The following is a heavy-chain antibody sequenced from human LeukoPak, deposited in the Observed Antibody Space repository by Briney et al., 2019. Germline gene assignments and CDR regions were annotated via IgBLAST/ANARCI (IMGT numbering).Heavy chain of an antibody. J-gene: IGHJ4*02. CDR3: AKDRAYYYDSSGYYFDY. D-gene: IGHD3-22*01. Sequence: GGSLRLSCAASGFTFSSYAMSWVRQAPGKGLEWVSAISGSGGSTYYADSVKGRFTISRDNSKNTLYLQMNSLRAEGTAVYYCAKDRAYYYDSSGYYFDYWGQGTLVTVSS. CDR1: GFTFSSYA. V-gene: IGHV3-23*01. CDR2: ISGSGGST.